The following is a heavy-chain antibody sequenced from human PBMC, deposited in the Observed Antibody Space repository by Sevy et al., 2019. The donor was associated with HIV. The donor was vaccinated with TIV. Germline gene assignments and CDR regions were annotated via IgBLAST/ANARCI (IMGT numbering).Heavy chain of an antibody. J-gene: IGHJ4*02. CDR1: GGSVSSGSYY. CDR2: IYYSGST. CDR3: ARAAGYSSSWYDY. D-gene: IGHD6-13*01. Sequence: SETLSLTCTVSGGSVSSGSYYWSWIRQPPGKGLEWIGYIYYSGSTNYNPSLKSRVTISVDTSKNRFSLKLSSVTAADTAVYYCARAAGYSSSWYDYWGQGTLVTVSS. V-gene: IGHV4-61*01.